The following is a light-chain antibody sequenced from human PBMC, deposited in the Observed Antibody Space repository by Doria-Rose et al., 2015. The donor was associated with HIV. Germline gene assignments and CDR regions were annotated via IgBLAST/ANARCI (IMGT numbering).Light chain of an antibody. V-gene: IGKV1-8*01. CDR3: QQYCSYPRA. CDR2: AAS. CDR1: QGISSY. Sequence: IQVTQSPSSFSASTGDRVTITCRASQGISSYLAWYQQKPGKAPNLLIYAASTLQSGVPSRFGGSGSGTDFTLTIGCLQSEDFATYYCQQYCSYPRAFGQGTRLEIK. J-gene: IGKJ5*01.